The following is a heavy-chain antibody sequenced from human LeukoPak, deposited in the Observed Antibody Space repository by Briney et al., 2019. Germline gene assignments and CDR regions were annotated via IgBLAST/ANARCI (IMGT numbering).Heavy chain of an antibody. V-gene: IGHV1-69*04. CDR3: ARDPPTYYYDSSGYYQLRFDY. CDR2: IIPILGIA. D-gene: IGHD3-22*01. J-gene: IGHJ4*02. CDR1: GGTFSSYA. Sequence: GASVKVSCKASGGTFSSYAISWVRQAPGQGLEWMGRIIPILGIANYAQKFQGRVTITADKSTSTAYMELSSLRSEDTAVYYCARDPPTYYYDSSGYYQLRFDYWGQGTLVTASS.